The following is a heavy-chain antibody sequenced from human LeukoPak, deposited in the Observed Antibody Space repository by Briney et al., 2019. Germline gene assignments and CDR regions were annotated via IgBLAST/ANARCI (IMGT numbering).Heavy chain of an antibody. CDR1: GFTFSSYS. CDR3: ARATAIAVAGSFDY. D-gene: IGHD6-19*01. V-gene: IGHV3-48*04. J-gene: IGHJ4*02. CDR2: ISSSSSTI. Sequence: AGGSLRLSCAASGFTFSSYSMNWVRQAPGKGLEWVSYISSSSSTIYYADSVKGRFTISRDNAKNSLYLQMNSLRAEDTAVYYCARATAIAVAGSFDYWGQGTLVTVSS.